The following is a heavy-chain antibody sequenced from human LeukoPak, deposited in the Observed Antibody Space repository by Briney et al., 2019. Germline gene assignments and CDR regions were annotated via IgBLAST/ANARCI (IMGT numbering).Heavy chain of an antibody. CDR3: ARHEFSEDIVVVPVDKKEGGFDT. CDR2: IHYSGST. D-gene: IGHD2-2*01. Sequence: PSETLSLTCTVSGGSISSSSNYWGWIRQPPGKGLEWIGSIHYSGSTYYNPSLRSRLTISVDTSKNQFSMKLSSVNAADTAVYYCARHEFSEDIVVVPVDKKEGGFDTWGQGTLVTVSS. CDR1: GGSISSSSNY. J-gene: IGHJ5*02. V-gene: IGHV4-39*01.